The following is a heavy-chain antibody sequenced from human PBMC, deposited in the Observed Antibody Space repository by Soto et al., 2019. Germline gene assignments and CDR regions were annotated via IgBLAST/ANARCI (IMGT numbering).Heavy chain of an antibody. CDR3: ARDRRGYSDRSGKDY. Sequence: ASVKVSCKASGYTFISHAISWVRQAPGQGLEWMGWVNVYNGHTNYAQNLQVRVTMTIDTSTSTAYMELRSLRSDDTAVYYCARDRRGYSDRSGKDYWGQGTLVTVSS. J-gene: IGHJ4*02. CDR2: VNVYNGHT. D-gene: IGHD3-22*01. V-gene: IGHV1-18*04. CDR1: GYTFISHA.